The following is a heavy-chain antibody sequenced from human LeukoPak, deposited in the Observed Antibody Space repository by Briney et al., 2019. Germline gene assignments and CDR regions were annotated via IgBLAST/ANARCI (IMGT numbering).Heavy chain of an antibody. Sequence: PSQTLSLTCTVSGGSISSGDYDWRWIRQPPGKGLEWFGYIDYSGSTYYKPSIQSRVSISVDTSKNQFSLKLSSVTAADTAVYYCARVGAHDFWSGYYRPFDYWGQGTLVTVSS. D-gene: IGHD3-3*01. V-gene: IGHV4-30-4*08. CDR1: GGSISSGDYD. CDR2: IDYSGST. J-gene: IGHJ4*02. CDR3: ARVGAHDFWSGYYRPFDY.